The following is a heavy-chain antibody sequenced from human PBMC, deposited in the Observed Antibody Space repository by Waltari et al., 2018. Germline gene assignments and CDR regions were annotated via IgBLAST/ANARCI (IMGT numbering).Heavy chain of an antibody. Sequence: QVQLQESGPGLVKPSETLSLTCAVSGYSISSGYYRGWIRQPPGQGLEWIGSIYHSGSTYYNPSLKSRVTISVDTSKNQFSLKLSSVTAADTAVYYCARHLGRRYYDSSGYYIDYWGQGTLVTVSS. V-gene: IGHV4-38-2*01. J-gene: IGHJ4*02. D-gene: IGHD3-22*01. CDR3: ARHLGRRYYDSSGYYIDY. CDR2: IYHSGST. CDR1: GYSISSGYY.